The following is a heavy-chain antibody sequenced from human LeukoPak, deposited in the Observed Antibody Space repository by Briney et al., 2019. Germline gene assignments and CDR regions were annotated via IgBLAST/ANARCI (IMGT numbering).Heavy chain of an antibody. CDR2: ISSSGSTI. Sequence: PGGSLRLSCAASGFTFSSYGMHWVRHAPGKGLEWVSYISSSGSTIYYADSVKGRFTISRDNANNSLSLQMNSLRAEDTAVYFCARPRSTSWYMDVWGKGTTVTVSS. J-gene: IGHJ6*03. D-gene: IGHD2-2*01. CDR3: ARPRSTSWYMDV. V-gene: IGHV3-48*04. CDR1: GFTFSSYG.